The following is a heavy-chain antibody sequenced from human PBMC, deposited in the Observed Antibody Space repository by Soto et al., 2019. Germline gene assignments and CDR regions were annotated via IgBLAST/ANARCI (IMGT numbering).Heavy chain of an antibody. CDR1: GYAFRNYG. Sequence: QVQLVQSGAELRKPGASVKVSCKTSGYAFRNYGISWVRQAPGQGLEWMGWINTYNSYTHSAKKFQGRVSMTIESSTSSAFWEVRNLRSDDAAVYYCAQNIPCRIDSWGQGTLVTVSS. V-gene: IGHV1-18*01. D-gene: IGHD2-15*01. J-gene: IGHJ5*01. CDR3: AQNIPCRIDS. CDR2: INTYNSYT.